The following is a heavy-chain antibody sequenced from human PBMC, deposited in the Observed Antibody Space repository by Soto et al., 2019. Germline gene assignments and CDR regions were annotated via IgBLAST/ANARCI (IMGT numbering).Heavy chain of an antibody. Sequence: EVQLVESGGGLVQPGGSLRLSCAASGFTFSSYSMSWVRQDPGKGLEWVSYISSTSNTIYYADSVKGRFTISRDNAKNSLYLHMNSLSAEDTAVYYCARDRGCSGGICYRDLGYWGQGTLVTGSS. J-gene: IGHJ4*02. CDR2: ISSTSNTI. V-gene: IGHV3-48*01. CDR3: ARDRGCSGGICYRDLGY. CDR1: GFTFSSYS. D-gene: IGHD2-15*01.